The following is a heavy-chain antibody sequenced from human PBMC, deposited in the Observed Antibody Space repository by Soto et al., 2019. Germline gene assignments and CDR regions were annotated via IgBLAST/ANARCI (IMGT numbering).Heavy chain of an antibody. CDR1: GDSVSSNTAS. D-gene: IGHD5-12*01. CDR2: TYFRSKWYN. V-gene: IGHV6-1*01. J-gene: IGHJ5*02. CDR3: AKGDNLGPKTGYAFDP. Sequence: SQTLSLTCVISGDSVSSNTASWNWIRQSPSRGLDWLGRTYFRSKWYNDYAVSVKSRIIIYPDTSNNQFSLQLNSVTPEDTAVYFCAKGDNLGPKTGYAFDPWGQGIMVTVSS.